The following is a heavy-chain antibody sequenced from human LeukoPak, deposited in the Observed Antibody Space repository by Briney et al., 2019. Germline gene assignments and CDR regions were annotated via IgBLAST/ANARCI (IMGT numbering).Heavy chain of an antibody. D-gene: IGHD4/OR15-4a*01. CDR1: GGSISSYY. V-gene: IGHV4-4*07. CDR3: ARLRGGEGATLFDY. CDR2: IYPSGST. Sequence: SETLSLTCSVSGGSISSYYWSWIRQPAGKGLEWIGRIYPSGSTHYNPSLQSRVTMSVDTSKKQFSLELSSVTAADTAVYYCARLRGGEGATLFDYWGQGTLVTVSS. J-gene: IGHJ4*02.